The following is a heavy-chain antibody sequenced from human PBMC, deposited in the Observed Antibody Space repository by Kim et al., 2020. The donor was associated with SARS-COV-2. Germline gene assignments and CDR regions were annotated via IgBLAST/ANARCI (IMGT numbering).Heavy chain of an antibody. D-gene: IGHD4-4*01. CDR2: K. CDR3: ARGPNYSPFDY. V-gene: IGHV3-7*04. Sequence: KHSATAVRGRFTISRDNDKNALFLQMNSLRAEDTAVYYCARGPNYSPFDYWGQGTLVTVSS. J-gene: IGHJ4*02.